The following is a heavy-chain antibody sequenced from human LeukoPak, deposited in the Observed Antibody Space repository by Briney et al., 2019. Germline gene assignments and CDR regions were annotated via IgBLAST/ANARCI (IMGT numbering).Heavy chain of an antibody. CDR2: IWYDGSNK. Sequence: GGSLRLSCAASGFTFSSYGMHWVRQAPGKGLEWVAVIWYDGSNKYYADSVKGRFTISRDNSKNTLYLQMNSLRAEDTAVYYCARAHRFIAAARHYYYYGMDVWGQGTTVTVSS. CDR1: GFTFSSYG. D-gene: IGHD6-13*01. V-gene: IGHV3-33*01. J-gene: IGHJ6*02. CDR3: ARAHRFIAAARHYYYYGMDV.